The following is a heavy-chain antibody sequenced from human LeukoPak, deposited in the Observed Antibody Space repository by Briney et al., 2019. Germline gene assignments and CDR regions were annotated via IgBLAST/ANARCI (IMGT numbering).Heavy chain of an antibody. CDR1: GFTFDDYA. Sequence: GRSLRLSCAAPGFTFDDYAMHWVRQAPGKGLEWVSGISWNCGSIGTADSVKGRFTISRDNAKSSLYLQMNSLRAEDTALYYCAKDMKYFDWLLVFDYWGQGTLVTVSS. D-gene: IGHD3-9*01. CDR3: AKDMKYFDWLLVFDY. J-gene: IGHJ4*02. V-gene: IGHV3-9*01. CDR2: ISWNCGSI.